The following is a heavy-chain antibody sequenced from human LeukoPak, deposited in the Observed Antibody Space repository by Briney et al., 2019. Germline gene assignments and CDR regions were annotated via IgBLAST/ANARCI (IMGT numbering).Heavy chain of an antibody. D-gene: IGHD2-2*01. CDR2: IYYSGST. CDR3: ARSGYQLLSGPFDY. V-gene: IGHV4-59*01. Sequence: SSETLSLTCTVSGGSISSYYWSWIRQPPGKGLEWIGYIYYSGSTNYNPSLKSRVTISVDTSKNQFSLKLSSVTAADTAVYYCARSGYQLLSGPFDYWGQGTLVTVS. J-gene: IGHJ4*02. CDR1: GGSISSYY.